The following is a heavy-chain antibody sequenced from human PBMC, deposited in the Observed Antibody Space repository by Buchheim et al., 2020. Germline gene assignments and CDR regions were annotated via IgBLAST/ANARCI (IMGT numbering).Heavy chain of an antibody. V-gene: IGHV4-34*01. CDR2: INHSGST. J-gene: IGHJ6*02. CDR1: GGSFSGYY. CDR3: AREAVVPAATGGYYYYGMDV. Sequence: QVQLQQWGAGLLKPSETLSLTCAVYGGSFSGYYWSWIRQPPGKGLEWIGEINHSGSTNYNPSLKSRVTISVDTSKNKFSLKLSSVTAADTAVYYCAREAVVPAATGGYYYYGMDVWGQGTT. D-gene: IGHD2-2*01.